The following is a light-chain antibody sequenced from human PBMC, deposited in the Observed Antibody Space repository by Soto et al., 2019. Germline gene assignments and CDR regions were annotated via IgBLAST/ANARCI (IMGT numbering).Light chain of an antibody. CDR2: AAS. J-gene: IGKJ3*01. V-gene: IGKV1-27*01. CDR3: QKYSSVPV. CDR1: QGIRNF. Sequence: DIQMTQSPTSLSASVADRVTITCRASQGIRNFVAWYQQKPGKAPKHLIYAASTLQSGVPSRFSGSRSGTNFTLTTNSLLPEDVSTYACQKYSSVPVFGPGTKVEIK.